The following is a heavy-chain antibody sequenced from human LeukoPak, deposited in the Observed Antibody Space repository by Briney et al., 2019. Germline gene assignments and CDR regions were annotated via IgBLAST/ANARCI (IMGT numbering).Heavy chain of an antibody. CDR3: ARHLYSYDLVDY. CDR1: GGSFSGYY. J-gene: IGHJ4*02. V-gene: IGHV4-34*01. Sequence: SETLSLTCAVYGGSFSGYYWSWIRQPPGKGLEWIGEINHSGSTNYNPSLKSRVTISVDTSKNQFSLKLSSVTAADTAVYYCARHLYSYDLVDYWGQGTLVTVSS. D-gene: IGHD5-18*01. CDR2: INHSGST.